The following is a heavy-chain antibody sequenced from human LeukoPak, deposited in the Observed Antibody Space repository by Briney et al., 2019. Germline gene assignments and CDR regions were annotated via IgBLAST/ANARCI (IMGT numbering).Heavy chain of an antibody. CDR2: FYPGDSDT. J-gene: IGHJ4*02. CDR1: GYSFTTYR. D-gene: IGHD3-22*01. Sequence: GESLKISCKASGYSFTTYRIGWVRQMPGKGLEWMGIFYPGDSDTRYSPSFQGQVTISADKSISTAYLQWSSLKASDTAMYYCARRRFNYDSSGYYPFDYWGQGTLVTVSS. V-gene: IGHV5-51*01. CDR3: ARRRFNYDSSGYYPFDY.